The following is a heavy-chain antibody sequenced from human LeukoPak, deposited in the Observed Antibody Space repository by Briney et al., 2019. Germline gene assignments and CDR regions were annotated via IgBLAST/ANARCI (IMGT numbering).Heavy chain of an antibody. J-gene: IGHJ4*02. CDR2: ISSDSNYI. Sequence: GGSLRLSCAAAGFTFSSYTMNWVRQAPGEGLEWVSSISSDSNYIYYTDSVKGRFTIPRDNAKNSLYLQMNSLRAEDTAVYYCARSKYCHSTSCYGVDYWGQGTPVTVSS. V-gene: IGHV3-21*01. CDR1: GFTFSSYT. CDR3: ARSKYCHSTSCYGVDY. D-gene: IGHD2-2*01.